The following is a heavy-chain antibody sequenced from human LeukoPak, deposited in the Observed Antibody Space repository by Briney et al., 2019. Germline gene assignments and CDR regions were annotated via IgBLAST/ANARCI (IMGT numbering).Heavy chain of an antibody. J-gene: IGHJ6*02. CDR1: GFTFSSYA. Sequence: GRSLRLSCAASGFTFSSYAMHWVRQAPGKGLEWVAVISYDGSNKYYADSVKGRFTISRDNSKNTLYLQMNSLRAEDTVVYYCARAGYDFWSGHYYYYGMDVWGQGTTVTVSS. CDR2: ISYDGSNK. CDR3: ARAGYDFWSGHYYYYGMDV. D-gene: IGHD3-3*01. V-gene: IGHV3-30-3*01.